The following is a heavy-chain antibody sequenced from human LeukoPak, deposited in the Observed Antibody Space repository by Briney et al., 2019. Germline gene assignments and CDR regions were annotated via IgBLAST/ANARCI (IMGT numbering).Heavy chain of an antibody. Sequence: PGGSLRLSCAASGFTVGSNYMSWVRQAPGRGLEWVSVMYSGGSTYYADSVKGRFTISRDNSKNTLYLQMNSLRAEDTVVYYCARGEYNWNDLHLWGQGTLVTVSS. D-gene: IGHD1-20*01. CDR2: MYSGGST. CDR3: ARGEYNWNDLHL. J-gene: IGHJ5*02. V-gene: IGHV3-66*01. CDR1: GFTVGSNY.